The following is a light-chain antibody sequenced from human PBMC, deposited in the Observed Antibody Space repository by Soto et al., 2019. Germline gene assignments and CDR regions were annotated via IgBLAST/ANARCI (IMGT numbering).Light chain of an antibody. CDR1: QSISSW. J-gene: IGKJ1*01. CDR2: DAS. CDR3: QQYENYWT. Sequence: DIQMTQSPSTLSASVGDRVTITCRASQSISSWLAWYQHKPGKAPKLLIYDASNLDSGVPSRFSGSGSRTEFSLTLSNLQPDDCATYYCQQYENYWTFGQGTKVDIK. V-gene: IGKV1-5*01.